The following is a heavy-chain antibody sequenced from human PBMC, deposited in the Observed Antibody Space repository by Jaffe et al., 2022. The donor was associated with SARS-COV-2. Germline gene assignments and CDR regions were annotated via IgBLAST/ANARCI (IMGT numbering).Heavy chain of an antibody. Sequence: QVQLVQSGTGVKKPGASVKVSCKASGYTFSNYGISWVRQAPGQGLEWMGWISAYNGNTKYVQKVQGRVTMTRDTSTSTAYMELRSLRSDDTAVYFCARDRGGRFYDSSGLLDYWGQGILVTVSS. J-gene: IGHJ4*02. D-gene: IGHD3-22*01. V-gene: IGHV1-18*01. CDR1: GYTFSNYG. CDR2: ISAYNGNT. CDR3: ARDRGGRFYDSSGLLDY.